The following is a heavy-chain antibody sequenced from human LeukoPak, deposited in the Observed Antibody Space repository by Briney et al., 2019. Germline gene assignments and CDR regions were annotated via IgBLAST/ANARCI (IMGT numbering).Heavy chain of an antibody. V-gene: IGHV1-46*01. CDR2: INPGGGNT. CDR1: GYTFSSYY. CDR3: AREHDILTPQPGFDP. J-gene: IGHJ5*02. Sequence: GASVKVSCKASGYTFSSYYIHWLRQAPGQGLEWMGIINPGGGNTDYAQKFQGRVTMTRDASTSTVYMELSSLRFEDTAVYYCAREHDILTPQPGFDPWGQGTLVTVSS. D-gene: IGHD3-9*01.